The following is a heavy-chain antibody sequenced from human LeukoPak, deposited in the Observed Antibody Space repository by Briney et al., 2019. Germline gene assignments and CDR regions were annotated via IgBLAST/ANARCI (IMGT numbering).Heavy chain of an antibody. CDR2: ISTSSTTI. V-gene: IGHV3-48*02. J-gene: IGHJ5*02. D-gene: IGHD3-22*01. Sequence: PGGSLRLSCAASGFTSSSYEMNWVRQAPGKGLEWVSYISTSSTTIYYADSVKGRFTISRDNAKNSLYLQMNSLRDEDTAVYFCARKNDYDSSGYHNWFAPWGQGTLVTVSS. CDR1: GFTSSSYE. CDR3: ARKNDYDSSGYHNWFAP.